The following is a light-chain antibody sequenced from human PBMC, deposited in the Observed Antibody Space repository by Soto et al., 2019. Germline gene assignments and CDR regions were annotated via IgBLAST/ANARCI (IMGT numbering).Light chain of an antibody. V-gene: IGKV3D-15*01. Sequence: EIVMTQSPATLSVSPGERATLSCRASQSVSSNLAWYQQKPGQAPRLLIYGASTRATGIPARFSGSGSGTEFTLTISSLPSEDFAVYYCQQYNNWPPWTFGKGTKVEIK. J-gene: IGKJ1*01. CDR2: GAS. CDR3: QQYNNWPPWT. CDR1: QSVSSN.